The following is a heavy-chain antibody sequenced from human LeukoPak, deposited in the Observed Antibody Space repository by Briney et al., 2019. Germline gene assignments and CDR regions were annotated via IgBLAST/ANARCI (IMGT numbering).Heavy chain of an antibody. V-gene: IGHV4-4*02. D-gene: IGHD3-22*01. CDR2: VVHSGST. J-gene: IGHJ5*02. Sequence: SGTLSLTCAVSGGSISSNKWWSWPRQAPGKGLEWLGEVVHSGSTNYNPSLKSRVTISVDTSKNQFSLKLSSVTAADTAVYYCASRMWGYYYDSSGYTWGQGTLVTVSS. CDR3: ASRMWGYYYDSSGYT. CDR1: GGSISSNKW.